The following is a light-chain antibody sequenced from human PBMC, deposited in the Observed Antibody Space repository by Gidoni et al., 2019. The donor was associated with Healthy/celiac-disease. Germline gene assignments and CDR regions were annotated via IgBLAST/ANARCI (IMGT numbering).Light chain of an antibody. CDR1: QSVNSY. Sequence: EIVLTQSPATLSLSPGERATLPCRDSQSVNSYLACYQQKPGHAPRLLIYYASNRATGIPARFSSSGSGTDFTLTISSLEPEDFAVYYCQQRSNWPTFGQGTRLEIK. J-gene: IGKJ5*01. CDR3: QQRSNWPT. V-gene: IGKV3-11*01. CDR2: YAS.